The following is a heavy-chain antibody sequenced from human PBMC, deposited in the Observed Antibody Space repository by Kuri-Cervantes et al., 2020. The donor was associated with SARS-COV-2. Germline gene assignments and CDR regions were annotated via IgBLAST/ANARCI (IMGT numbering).Heavy chain of an antibody. CDR2: ISSSSSYS. Sequence: GESLKISCAASGFISSDSYMSWVRQAPGKGLEWVSYISSSSSYSYYADSVKGRFTISRDNAKNSLYLQMNSLRAEDTAVYYCARHYGSGSYSFMHVWGKGTPVTVSS. D-gene: IGHD3-10*01. CDR1: GFISSDSY. J-gene: IGHJ6*03. CDR3: ARHYGSGSYSFMHV. V-gene: IGHV3-11*06.